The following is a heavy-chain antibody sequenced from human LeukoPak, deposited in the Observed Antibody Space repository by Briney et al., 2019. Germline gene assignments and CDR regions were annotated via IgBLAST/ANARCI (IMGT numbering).Heavy chain of an antibody. CDR2: ISGSSSST. CDR1: GFTFSSYA. CDR3: ASSGSYRFDY. J-gene: IGHJ4*02. D-gene: IGHD1-26*01. Sequence: GGSLRLSCVGSGFTFSSYAMSWVRQIPGKGLEWVSAISGSSSSTYYADSVKGRFTISRDNSKNTLHLQISSLRAEDTAVYYCASSGSYRFDYWGQGTLVTVSS. V-gene: IGHV3-23*01.